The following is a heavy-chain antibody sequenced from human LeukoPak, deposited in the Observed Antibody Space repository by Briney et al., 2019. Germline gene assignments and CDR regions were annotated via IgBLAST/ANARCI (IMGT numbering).Heavy chain of an antibody. J-gene: IGHJ6*03. V-gene: IGHV4-38-2*02. Sequence: SETLSLTCTVSGYSISSGYFWGWIRPPPGKGLEWIGTIYNSGSTYHNASLESRVTISVDTSKNQFSLKLSSVTAADTAVYYCARGRAGRGYSYVIYYYYYMDVWGKGTTVTVSS. CDR1: GYSISSGYF. CDR2: IYNSGST. CDR3: ARGRAGRGYSYVIYYYYYMDV. D-gene: IGHD5-18*01.